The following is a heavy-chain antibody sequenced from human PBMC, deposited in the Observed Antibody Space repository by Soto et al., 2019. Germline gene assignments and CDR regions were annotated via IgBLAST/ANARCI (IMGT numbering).Heavy chain of an antibody. CDR1: GYTFTGYY. V-gene: IGHV1-2*04. J-gene: IGHJ6*03. Sequence: ASVKVSCKASGYTFTGYYMHWVRQAPGQGLEWMGWINPNSGGTNYAQKFQGWVTMTRDTSISTAYMELSRLRSDDTAVYYCVRGVRSGYSGDEGDFGYYYYYMDGRGKRTTVTVSS. CDR3: VRGVRSGYSGDEGDFGYYYYYMDG. D-gene: IGHD5-12*01. CDR2: INPNSGGT.